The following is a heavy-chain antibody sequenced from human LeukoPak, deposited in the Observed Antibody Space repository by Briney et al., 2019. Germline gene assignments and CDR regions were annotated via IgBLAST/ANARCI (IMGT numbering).Heavy chain of an antibody. V-gene: IGHV4-34*01. CDR2: INHSGST. CDR1: GGSFSGYY. Sequence: PSETLSLTCAVYGGSFSGYYWSWIRQPPGKGLEWIGEINHSGSTNYNPSLKSRVTISVDTSKNQSSLKLSSVTAADTAVYYCARSPYYYYYYYMDVWGKGTTVTVSS. J-gene: IGHJ6*03. CDR3: ARSPYYYYYYYMDV.